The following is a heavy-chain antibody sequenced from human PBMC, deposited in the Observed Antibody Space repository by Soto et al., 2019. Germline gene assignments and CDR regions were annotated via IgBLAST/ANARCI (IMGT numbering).Heavy chain of an antibody. CDR1: GGSFSGYY. J-gene: IGHJ4*02. CDR2: INHSGST. CDR3: ARGPLWRDY. V-gene: IGHV4-34*01. D-gene: IGHD5-18*01. Sequence: SETLSLTCAVYGGSFSGYYWSWIRQPPGKGLEWIGEINHSGSTNYNPSLKSRVTIPVDTSKNQFSLKLSSVTAADTAVYYCARGPLWRDYWGQGTLVTVSS.